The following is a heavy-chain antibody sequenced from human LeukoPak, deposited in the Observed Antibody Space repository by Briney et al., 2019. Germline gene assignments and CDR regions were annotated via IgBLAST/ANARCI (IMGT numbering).Heavy chain of an antibody. Sequence: PGGSLRLSCAASGFTFSSYAMHWVGQAPGKGLERVAVLSYDGSNKYYADSVKGRFTISRDNSKNTLYLQMNSLRAEDTAVYYCARARLGIAAAGTRWFDPWGQGTLVTVSS. CDR3: ARARLGIAAAGTRWFDP. V-gene: IGHV3-30*04. J-gene: IGHJ5*02. CDR1: GFTFSSYA. CDR2: LSYDGSNK. D-gene: IGHD6-13*01.